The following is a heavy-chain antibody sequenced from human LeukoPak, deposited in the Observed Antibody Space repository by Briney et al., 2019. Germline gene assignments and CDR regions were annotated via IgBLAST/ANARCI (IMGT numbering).Heavy chain of an antibody. J-gene: IGHJ4*02. CDR3: AREYGVQLWLSY. CDR1: GFTFSRYG. CDR2: IWYDGSNK. D-gene: IGHD5-18*01. V-gene: IGHV3-33*01. Sequence: GGSLRLSCAASGFTFSRYGMRWVRQAPGKGREWVAVIWYDGSNKYYADSVKGRFTISRDNSKNTLYLQMNSLRAEDTAVYYCAREYGVQLWLSYWGQGTLVTVSS.